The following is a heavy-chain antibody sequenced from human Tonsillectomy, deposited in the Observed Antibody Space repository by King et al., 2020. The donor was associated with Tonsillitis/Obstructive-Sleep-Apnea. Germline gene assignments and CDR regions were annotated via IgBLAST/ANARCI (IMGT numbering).Heavy chain of an antibody. D-gene: IGHD2-2*01. CDR2: IYPGDADT. J-gene: IGHJ3*02. Sequence: VQLVESGAEVKKPGESLKISCKASGFSSTNYWIGWVRQMPGKGLEWMGNIYPGDADTRYRPSFKGQVTVSADKSISTAYLQWSGLKASDTAMYYCACQVGYCSSTCCYHAFDIWGQGPMVTVSS. CDR3: ACQVGYCSSTCCYHAFDI. V-gene: IGHV5-51*01. CDR1: GFSSTNYW.